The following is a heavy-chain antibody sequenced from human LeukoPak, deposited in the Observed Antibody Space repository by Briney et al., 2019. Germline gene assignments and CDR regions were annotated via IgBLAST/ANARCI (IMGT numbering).Heavy chain of an antibody. V-gene: IGHV1-46*01. CDR3: ARGPPPFSRCWNNWAFYV. CDR1: GYTFTGYY. Sequence: ASVKVSCKASGYTFTGYYMHWVRQAPGQGLEWMGIINPSGGSTSYAQKFQGRVTMTRDTSTSTVYMELSSLRSEGTAGYYCARGPPPFSRCWNNWAFYVWGQRTMVTVSS. D-gene: IGHD1/OR15-1a*01. J-gene: IGHJ3*01. CDR2: INPSGGST.